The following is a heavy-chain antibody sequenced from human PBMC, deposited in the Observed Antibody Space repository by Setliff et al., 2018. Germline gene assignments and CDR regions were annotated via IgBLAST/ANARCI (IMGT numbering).Heavy chain of an antibody. D-gene: IGHD4-17*01. V-gene: IGHV4-34*01. J-gene: IGHJ2*01. CDR1: GFTFGDFA. CDR2: IGHSDMP. Sequence: GSLRLSCAASGFTFGDFAMTWVRQVPGKGLEWIAEIGHSDMPHYNPSLKSRVTISADTSKSEFSLRLNSVTAADSAVYYCARHGGWYFDLWGRGTLVTVSS. CDR3: ARHGGWYFDL.